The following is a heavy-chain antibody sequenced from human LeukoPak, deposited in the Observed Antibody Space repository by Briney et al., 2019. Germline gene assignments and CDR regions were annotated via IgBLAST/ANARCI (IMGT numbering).Heavy chain of an antibody. Sequence: GGSLRLSCAASGFTFDDYAMHWVRQAPGKGLEWVSGISWNSGSIGYADSVKGRFTISRDNAKNSLYLQMNSLRAEDTALYYCAKESGYYDFDYWGQGTLVTVSS. CDR1: GFTFDDYA. V-gene: IGHV3-9*01. CDR3: AKESGYYDFDY. CDR2: ISWNSGSI. J-gene: IGHJ4*02. D-gene: IGHD3-3*01.